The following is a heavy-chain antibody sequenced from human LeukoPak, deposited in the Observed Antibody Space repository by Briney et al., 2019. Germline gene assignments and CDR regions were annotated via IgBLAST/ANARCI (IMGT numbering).Heavy chain of an antibody. V-gene: IGHV1-69*04. Sequence: GASVKVSCKASGGTFSSYAITWVRQAPGQGLEWMGRIIPIFGIANYAQKFQGRVTITADKSTSTAYMELSSPRSEDTAVYYFARAYFDGMDVWGQGTTVTVSS. CDR3: ARAYFDGMDV. CDR2: IIPIFGIA. CDR1: GGTFSSYA. J-gene: IGHJ6*02.